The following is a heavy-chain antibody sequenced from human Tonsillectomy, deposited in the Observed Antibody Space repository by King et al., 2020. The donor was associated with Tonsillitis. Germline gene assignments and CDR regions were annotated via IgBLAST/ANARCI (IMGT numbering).Heavy chain of an antibody. J-gene: IGHJ6*02. CDR3: AKDSASNPYYTMDV. CDR2: ISASGGST. Sequence: VQLVESGGGLVQPGGSLRLSCAASGITFSSYAMSWVRQAPGKGLEWVSSISASGGSTYYAESVKGRFTISRDNSKNTLYLQMNSLRAEDTAVYYCAKDSASNPYYTMDVWGQGTTVTVSS. V-gene: IGHV3-23*04. CDR1: GITFSSYA.